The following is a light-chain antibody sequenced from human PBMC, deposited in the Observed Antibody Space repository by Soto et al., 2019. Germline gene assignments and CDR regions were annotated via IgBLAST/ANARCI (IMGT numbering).Light chain of an antibody. CDR2: KAS. Sequence: DIQMTQSPSTLSASVGDRVTITCRASQSISSWLAWYQQKPGKAPKLLIYKASSLESGVPSRFSGGGSGTEFTLTISSLQPDDFATYYCQQYNNYPWTFGQGPRWKSN. J-gene: IGKJ1*01. V-gene: IGKV1-5*03. CDR1: QSISSW. CDR3: QQYNNYPWT.